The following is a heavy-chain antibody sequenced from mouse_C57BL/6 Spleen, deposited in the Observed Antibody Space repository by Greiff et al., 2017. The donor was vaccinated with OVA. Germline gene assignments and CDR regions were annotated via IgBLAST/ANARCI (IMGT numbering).Heavy chain of an antibody. CDR1: GYTFTSYW. D-gene: IGHD1-1*01. CDR3: AGWIHYGSSFYAMDY. J-gene: IGHJ4*01. Sequence: VQLQQSGAELVKPGASVKLSCKASGYTFTSYWITWVKQRPGQGLEWIGAIYPGSGSTNYNEKFKGQSTLTVDTSSNTAYLQLSSLTSVDSAVYDCAGWIHYGSSFYAMDYWGQGTSVTVSS. V-gene: IGHV1-55*01. CDR2: IYPGSGST.